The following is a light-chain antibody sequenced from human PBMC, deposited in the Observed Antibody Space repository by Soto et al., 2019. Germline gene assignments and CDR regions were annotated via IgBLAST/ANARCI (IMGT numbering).Light chain of an antibody. CDR3: SSYTSSSTL. V-gene: IGLV2-14*01. J-gene: IGLJ1*01. CDR2: GVS. CDR1: SSDVGSYNY. Sequence: QSVLAQPASVSWSPGHSITISCTGTSSDVGSYNYVSWYQQHPGKAPKLMIYGVSDRPSGISSRFSGSKSGNTASLTISGLQTEEEADYYCSSYTSSSTLFGTGTKVTVL.